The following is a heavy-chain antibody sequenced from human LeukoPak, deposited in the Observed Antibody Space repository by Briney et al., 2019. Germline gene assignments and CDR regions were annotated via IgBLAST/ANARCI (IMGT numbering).Heavy chain of an antibody. V-gene: IGHV1-8*01. Sequence: ASVKVSCKASGYTFTSYDINWVRQATGQGLEWMGWMNPNSGNTGYAQKLQGRVTMTMNTSISTAYMELSSLRSEDTAGYYCARGECSGGSCYAHRWFNPWGQGTLVTVS. CDR3: ARGECSGGSCYAHRWFNP. D-gene: IGHD2-15*01. J-gene: IGHJ5*02. CDR1: GYTFTSYD. CDR2: MNPNSGNT.